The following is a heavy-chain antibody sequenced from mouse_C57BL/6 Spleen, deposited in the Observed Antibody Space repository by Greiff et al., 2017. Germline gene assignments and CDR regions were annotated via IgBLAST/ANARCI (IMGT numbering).Heavy chain of an antibody. Sequence: EVLLVESGGGLVQPGGSLRLSCAASGFTFSAYYMSWVRQPPGKGLEWLASIRNKANGYTTADSASVKGRFNISRDSSQSILYLQMNALRAEDSATYYCARDKSGGAWLDVGGWGTGTTVTVA. V-gene: IGHV7-3*04. J-gene: IGHJ1*03. CDR2: IRNKANGYTT. CDR3: ARDKSGGAWLDVGG. D-gene: IGHD1-3*01. CDR1: GFTFSAYY.